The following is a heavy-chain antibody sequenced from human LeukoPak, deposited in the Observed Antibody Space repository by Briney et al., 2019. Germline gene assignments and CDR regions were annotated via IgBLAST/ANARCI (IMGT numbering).Heavy chain of an antibody. J-gene: IGHJ4*02. CDR3: ARAKYSSGWYVYY. CDR2: INTDGSST. CDR1: GFTFSSYW. D-gene: IGHD6-19*01. Sequence: GGSLRLSCAASGFTFSSYWMHWVRQAPGKGLVWVSRINTDGSSTSYADSVKGRFTISRDNAKNTLYLQMNSLRAEDTAVYYCARAKYSSGWYVYYWGQGTLVTVSS. V-gene: IGHV3-74*01.